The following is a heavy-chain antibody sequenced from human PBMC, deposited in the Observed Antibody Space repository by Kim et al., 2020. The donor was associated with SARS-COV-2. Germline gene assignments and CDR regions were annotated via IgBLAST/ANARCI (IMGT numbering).Heavy chain of an antibody. V-gene: IGHV4-34*01. D-gene: IGHD5-12*01. CDR3: ARESVDIVATIKGPLGP. J-gene: IGHJ5*02. Sequence: SETLSLTCAVYGGSFSGYYWSWIRQPPGKGLEWIGEINHSGSTNYNPSLKSRVTISVDTSKNQFSLKLSSVTAADTAVYYCARESVDIVATIKGPLGPWGQGTLVTVSS. CDR1: GGSFSGYY. CDR2: INHSGST.